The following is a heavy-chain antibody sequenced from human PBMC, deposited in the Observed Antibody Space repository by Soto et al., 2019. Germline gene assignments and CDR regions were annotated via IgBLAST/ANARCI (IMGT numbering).Heavy chain of an antibody. CDR1: GFAISRGYY. D-gene: IGHD1-1*01. CDR3: AREKVGTTFLDN. V-gene: IGHV4-38-2*02. J-gene: IGHJ4*02. Sequence: SETLSLTCSVSGFAISRGYYWSWVRQPPGKGLEWIGSIYPSVSSYHNPSLETRVRLSIDTSKNQFTLNLTSVTAADTALYYCAREKVGTTFLDNWGQGIQVTVSS. CDR2: IYPSVSS.